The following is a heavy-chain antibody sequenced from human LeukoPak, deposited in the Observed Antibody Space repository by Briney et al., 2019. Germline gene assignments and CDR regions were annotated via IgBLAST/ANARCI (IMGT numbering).Heavy chain of an antibody. Sequence: ASVKVSCKASGYTFTGYYMHWVRQAPGQGLEWMGWINPNSGGTNYAQKFQGRVTMTRDTSISTAYMELSRLRSDDTAVYYCARDRGFLEWLADHFNWFDPWGQGTLVTVSS. V-gene: IGHV1-2*02. D-gene: IGHD3-3*01. J-gene: IGHJ5*02. CDR3: ARDRGFLEWLADHFNWFDP. CDR1: GYTFTGYY. CDR2: INPNSGGT.